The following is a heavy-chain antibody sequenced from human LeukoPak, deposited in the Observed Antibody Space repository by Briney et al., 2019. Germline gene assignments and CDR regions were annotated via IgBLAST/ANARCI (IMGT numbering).Heavy chain of an antibody. J-gene: IGHJ4*02. V-gene: IGHV3-48*01. Sequence: PGGSLRLSXAASGFTFSSYSMNWVRQAPGKGLEWVSYISSSSTIYYADSVKGRFTISRDNAKNSLYLQMNSLRAEDTAVYYCARDLGYCSSTSCRIDYWGQGTLVTVSS. CDR2: ISSSSTI. D-gene: IGHD2-2*01. CDR3: ARDLGYCSSTSCRIDY. CDR1: GFTFSSYS.